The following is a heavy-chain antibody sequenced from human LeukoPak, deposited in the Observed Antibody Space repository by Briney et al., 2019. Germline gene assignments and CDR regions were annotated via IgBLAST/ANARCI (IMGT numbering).Heavy chain of an antibody. V-gene: IGHV4-39*07. CDR3: ARDLADRAVAASIGEKDWYFDL. Sequence: SETLSLTCTVSGGSISSSSYYWGWIRQPPGKGLEWIGSIYYSGSTYYNPSLKSRVTISVDTSKNQFSLKLSSVTAADTAVYYCARDLADRAVAASIGEKDWYFDLWGRGTLVTVSS. CDR2: IYYSGST. CDR1: GGSISSSSYY. D-gene: IGHD6-13*01. J-gene: IGHJ2*01.